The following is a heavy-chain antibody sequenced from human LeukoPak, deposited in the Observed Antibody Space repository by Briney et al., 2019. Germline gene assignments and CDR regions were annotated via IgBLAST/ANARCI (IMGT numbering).Heavy chain of an antibody. D-gene: IGHD6-13*01. J-gene: IGHJ4*02. CDR3: ARRLSSWPYYFDY. CDR2: IYYSGST. CDR1: GGSISSSSYY. V-gene: IGHV4-39*01. Sequence: PSETLSLTCTVSGGSISSSSYYWGWIRQPPGKGLEWIGSIYYSGSTYYNPSLKSRVTISVDTSKNQFSLKLSSVTAADTAVYYCARRLSSWPYYFDYWGQGTLVTVSS.